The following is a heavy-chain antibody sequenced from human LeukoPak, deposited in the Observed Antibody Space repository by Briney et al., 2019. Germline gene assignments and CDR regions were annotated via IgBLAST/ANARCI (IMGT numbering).Heavy chain of an antibody. V-gene: IGHV4-34*01. J-gene: IGHJ4*02. Sequence: PSETLSLTCAVYGGSFSGYYWSWIRQPPGKGLEWIGEINHSGSTNYNPSLKSQVTISVDTSKNQFSLKLSSVTAADTAVYYCASVVSSMTLYYFDYWGQGTLVTVSS. CDR2: INHSGST. CDR3: ASVVSSMTLYYFDY. CDR1: GGSFSGYY. D-gene: IGHD2-15*01.